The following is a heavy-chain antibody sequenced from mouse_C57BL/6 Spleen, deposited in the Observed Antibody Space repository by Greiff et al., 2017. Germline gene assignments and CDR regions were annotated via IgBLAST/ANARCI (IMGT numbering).Heavy chain of an antibody. Sequence: EVQLQQSGPELVKPGDSVKISCKASGYSFTGYFMNWVMQSHGKSLEWIGRINPYNGDTFYNQKFKGKATLTVDKSSSTAHMELRSRTSDDSAVYYCARGGNYDYDEEAMDYWGQGTSVTVSS. CDR1: GYSFTGYF. CDR3: ARGGNYDYDEEAMDY. CDR2: INPYNGDT. D-gene: IGHD2-4*01. J-gene: IGHJ4*01. V-gene: IGHV1-20*01.